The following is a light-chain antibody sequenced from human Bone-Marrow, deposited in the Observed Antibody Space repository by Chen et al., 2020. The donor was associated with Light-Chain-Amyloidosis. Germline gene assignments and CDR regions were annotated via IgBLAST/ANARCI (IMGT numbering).Light chain of an antibody. J-gene: IGLJ3*02. V-gene: IGLV2-11*01. CDR3: CSYAGSSWV. CDR2: DVS. Sequence: QSALTQPRSASGSPGQSVTISCTGTSSDVGGYTYVSWYQQHPGKDPKLMIYDVSKRPSGVPDRFSGSKSGNTASLTISGLQAEDESDYYCCSYAGSSWVFGGGTKLTVL. CDR1: SSDVGGYTY.